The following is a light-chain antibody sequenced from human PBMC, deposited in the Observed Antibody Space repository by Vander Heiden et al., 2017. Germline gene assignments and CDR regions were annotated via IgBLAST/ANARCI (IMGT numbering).Light chain of an antibody. CDR2: QDT. J-gene: IGLJ1*01. CDR1: KLGDKY. V-gene: IGLV3-1*01. Sequence: SFELTQPPSVSVSPGQTASITCTGDKLGDKYACWYQLKPGQSPVLVIYQDTKRPSGIPERFSGSNSGTTATLTISGTQAMDEADYYCQAWDSSTPYVFGTGTKVTVL. CDR3: QAWDSSTPYV.